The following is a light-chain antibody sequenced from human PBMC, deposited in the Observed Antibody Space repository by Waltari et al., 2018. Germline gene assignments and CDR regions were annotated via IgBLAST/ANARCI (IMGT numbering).Light chain of an antibody. V-gene: IGLV1-51*01. CDR1: TSNIGAPYNY. CDR3: GTWDSSLSAGV. J-gene: IGLJ3*02. Sequence: QSVLTQPPSVSAAPGQKVTISCSGSTSNIGAPYNYVSWYQQLPGTAPKLLIYDNNKRPSGIPDRFSGSKSGTSATLGIAGLQTGDEADYYCGTWDSSLSAGVFGGGTKLTVL. CDR2: DNN.